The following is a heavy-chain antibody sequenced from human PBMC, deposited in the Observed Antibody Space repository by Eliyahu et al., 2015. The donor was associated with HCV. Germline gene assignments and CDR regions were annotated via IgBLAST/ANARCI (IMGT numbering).Heavy chain of an antibody. J-gene: IGHJ4*02. CDR1: GYIYTNYG. CDR3: ARTYSDYVHYFDY. CDR2: INPYNGNT. Sequence: QVQLVQSGAEVKKPGASLKVSCKASGYIYTNYGISWVRLAPGQGLEWMGWINPYNGNTKYAQKFQDRVTMTTDTSTSTAYMELRSLRSDDTAVYYCARTYSDYVHYFDYWGQGTLVTVSS. D-gene: IGHD4-11*01. V-gene: IGHV1-18*01.